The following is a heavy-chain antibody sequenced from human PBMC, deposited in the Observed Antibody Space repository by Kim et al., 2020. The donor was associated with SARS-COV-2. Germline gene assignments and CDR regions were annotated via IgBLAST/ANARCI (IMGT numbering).Heavy chain of an antibody. CDR2: INDAGGT. V-gene: IGHV4-34*01. CDR1: GGSFSGYY. J-gene: IGHJ4*02. Sequence: SETLSLTCAVYGGSFSGYYWTWIRQPPEKGLEWIGEINDAGGTNYNPSLKSRVSISIDMSKNQFSLKLTSVTAADTAVYYCARGNRPTSGYHSLDFWGQGTLVTVSS. CDR3: ARGNRPTSGYHSLDF. D-gene: IGHD3-3*01.